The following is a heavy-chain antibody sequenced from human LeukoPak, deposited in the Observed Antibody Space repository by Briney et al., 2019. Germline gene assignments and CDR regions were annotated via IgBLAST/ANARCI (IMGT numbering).Heavy chain of an antibody. Sequence: QPGGSLRLSCAASGFTFSSYEMNWVRQAPGKGLEWVSYISSSGSTIYYADSVKGRFTISRDNSKNTLYLQMNSLRAEDTAVYYCARDIWAAAGHNMDVWGKGTTVTVSS. D-gene: IGHD6-13*01. V-gene: IGHV3-48*03. CDR2: ISSSGSTI. CDR3: ARDIWAAAGHNMDV. CDR1: GFTFSSYE. J-gene: IGHJ6*03.